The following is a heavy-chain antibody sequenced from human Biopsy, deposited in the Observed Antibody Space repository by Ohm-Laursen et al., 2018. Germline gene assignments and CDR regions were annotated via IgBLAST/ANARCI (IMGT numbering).Heavy chain of an antibody. V-gene: IGHV4-34*08. CDR2: INQSGET. CDR3: GNEVYGRDY. CDR1: GATFSDYY. D-gene: IGHD4-17*01. Sequence: SQTLSLTCTVYGATFSDYYWSWIRQPPGKGLEWIGQINQSGETKYNPSLQSRVTISAEVPKNQFFLKLRSLTAADTAIYYCGNEVYGRDYWGQGARVTVSS. J-gene: IGHJ4*02.